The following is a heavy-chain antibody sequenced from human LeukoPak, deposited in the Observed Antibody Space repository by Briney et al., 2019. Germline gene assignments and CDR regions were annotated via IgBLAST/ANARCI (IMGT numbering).Heavy chain of an antibody. Sequence: ASVKVSCKASGYTFTGYYMHRVRQAPGQGLEWMGWINPNSGGTNYAQKFQGRVTMTRDTSISTAYMELSRLRSDDTAVYYCARDRTSIAAAGTDTYYYYGMDVWGQGTTVTVSS. D-gene: IGHD6-13*01. J-gene: IGHJ6*02. CDR2: INPNSGGT. V-gene: IGHV1-2*02. CDR1: GYTFTGYY. CDR3: ARDRTSIAAAGTDTYYYYGMDV.